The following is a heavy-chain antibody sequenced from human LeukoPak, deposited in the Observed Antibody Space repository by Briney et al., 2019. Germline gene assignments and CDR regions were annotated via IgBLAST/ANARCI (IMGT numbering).Heavy chain of an antibody. Sequence: GASVKVSCKASGYTFTSYGISWMRQAPGQGLEWMGWISAYNGNTNYAQKLQGRVTMTTDTSTSTAYMELRSLRSDDTAVYYCARASSSGYYSFWFDPWGQGTLVTVSS. CDR2: ISAYNGNT. CDR3: ARASSSGYYSFWFDP. D-gene: IGHD3-22*01. J-gene: IGHJ5*02. V-gene: IGHV1-18*01. CDR1: GYTFTSYG.